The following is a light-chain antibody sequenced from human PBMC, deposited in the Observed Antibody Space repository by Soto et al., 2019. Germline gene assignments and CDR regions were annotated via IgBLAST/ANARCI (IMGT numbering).Light chain of an antibody. CDR1: QGISSY. CDR3: QQYNSYST. J-gene: IGKJ1*01. CDR2: AAS. Sequence: DIQLTQSPSFLSASVGDRVTITCRASQGISSYLGWYQQKPGKAPKLLIYAASTLESGVPSRFSGSGSGTEFTLTISSLQPEDFASYYCQQYNSYSTFGQGTKVDI. V-gene: IGKV1-9*01.